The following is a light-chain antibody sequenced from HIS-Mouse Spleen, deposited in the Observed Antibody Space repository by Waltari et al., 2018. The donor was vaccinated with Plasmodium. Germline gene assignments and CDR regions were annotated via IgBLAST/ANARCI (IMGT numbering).Light chain of an antibody. CDR2: DDS. V-gene: IGLV3-21*02. CDR1: NIGSKS. CDR3: QVWDRSSDHPGV. J-gene: IGLJ3*02. Sequence: SYVLTQPPSVSVAPGQTARITCGGNNIGSKSVHWYQQKPGQAPVLVAEDDSDRPSGIPERFSGSNSGNTATLTISRVEAGDEADYYCQVWDRSSDHPGVFGGGTKLTVL.